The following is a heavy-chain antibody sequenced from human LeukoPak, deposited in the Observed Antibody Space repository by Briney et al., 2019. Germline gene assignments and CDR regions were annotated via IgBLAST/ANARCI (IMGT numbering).Heavy chain of an antibody. J-gene: IGHJ3*02. CDR1: GGSISNYY. CDR3: ARSSGWHSDAFDI. Sequence: SETLSLTCTVSGGSISNYYWSWIRQPPGKGLEWIGYICYSGSTNYNPSLKSRVTISVDTSKNQFSLKLSSVTAADTAVYYCARSSGWHSDAFDIWGQGTMVTVSS. D-gene: IGHD6-19*01. V-gene: IGHV4-59*01. CDR2: ICYSGST.